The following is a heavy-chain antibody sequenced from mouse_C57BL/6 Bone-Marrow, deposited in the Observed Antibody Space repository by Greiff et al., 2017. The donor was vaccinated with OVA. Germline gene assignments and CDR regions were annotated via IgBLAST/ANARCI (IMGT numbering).Heavy chain of an antibody. J-gene: IGHJ2*01. D-gene: IGHD1-1*01. CDR3: ARFYGSSYVYYFDY. Sequence: EVQLQESGPELVKPGASVKIPCKASGYTFTDYNMDWVKQSHGKSLEWIGDINPNNGGTIYNQKFKGKATLTVDKSSSTAYMELRSLTSEDTAVYYCARFYGSSYVYYFDYWGQGTTLTVSS. CDR2: INPNNGGT. CDR1: GYTFTDYN. V-gene: IGHV1-18*01.